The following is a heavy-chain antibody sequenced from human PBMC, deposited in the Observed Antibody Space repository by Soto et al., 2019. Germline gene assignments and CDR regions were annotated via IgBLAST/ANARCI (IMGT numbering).Heavy chain of an antibody. Sequence: GGSLRLSCAASGFTFSSYGMHWVRQAPGKGLEWVAVISYDGSNKYYADSVKGRFTISRDNSKNTLYLQMNSLRAEDTAVCYCAKRVEGSATVYYYGMDVWGQGTTVTVSS. CDR3: AKRVEGSATVYYYGMDV. CDR2: ISYDGSNK. CDR1: GFTFSSYG. D-gene: IGHD4-17*01. J-gene: IGHJ6*02. V-gene: IGHV3-30*18.